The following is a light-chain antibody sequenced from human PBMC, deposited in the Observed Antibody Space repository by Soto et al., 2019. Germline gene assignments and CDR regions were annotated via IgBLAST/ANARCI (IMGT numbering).Light chain of an antibody. V-gene: IGKV3-20*01. Sequence: VGMTQSPGTLSLSPGERATLSCRASQTISHKYLAWFQQKAGQAPRLLIHSVSVRATGAPDRFSGSGSGTDFTLTISRLEPEDFAVYYCQLYSGSPWTFGQGTKVEV. CDR2: SVS. CDR3: QLYSGSPWT. CDR1: QTISHKY. J-gene: IGKJ1*01.